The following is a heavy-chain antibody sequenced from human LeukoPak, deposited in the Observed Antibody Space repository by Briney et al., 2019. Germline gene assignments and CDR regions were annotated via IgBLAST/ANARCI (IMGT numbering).Heavy chain of an antibody. J-gene: IGHJ4*02. CDR1: GFTFDDYA. D-gene: IGHD6-19*01. Sequence: PGRSLRLSCAASGFTFDDYAMHWVRQAPGKGLEWVSGISWNSGSIGYADSVKGRFTISRDNAKNSLYLQMNSLRAEDTALYYCAKATSGSGWYELDYSGQGTLVTVSS. CDR2: ISWNSGSI. V-gene: IGHV3-9*01. CDR3: AKATSGSGWYELDY.